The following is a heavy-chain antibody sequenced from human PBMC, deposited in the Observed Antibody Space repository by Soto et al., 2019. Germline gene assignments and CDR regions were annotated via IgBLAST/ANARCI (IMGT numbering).Heavy chain of an antibody. V-gene: IGHV1-69*06. J-gene: IGHJ1*01. Sequence: QVQLVQSGAEVKRPGSSVKISCKASGRIFNRFATSWVRQVPGQGLEWMGGVISASGSVTYAPQFEGRVTITAITSAGIAYLDLTSLTSEDTAVYYCAKVGSRDGCEYVLDQWGPGTVVTVSS. D-gene: IGHD1-26*01. CDR2: VISASGSV. CDR1: GRIFNRFA. CDR3: AKVGSRDGCEYVLDQ.